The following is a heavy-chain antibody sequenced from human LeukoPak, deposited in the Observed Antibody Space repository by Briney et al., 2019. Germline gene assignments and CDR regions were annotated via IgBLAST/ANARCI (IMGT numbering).Heavy chain of an antibody. D-gene: IGHD3-22*01. Sequence: GGSLRLSCAASGFTLSSYAMSWVRQAPGKGLEWVSAMSGSDGSTYYADSVKGRFTVSRDNSKNSLYLQMKSLRAEDTAVYYCAKHFYDSSGYSRWGQGVLVTVSS. J-gene: IGHJ4*02. CDR3: AKHFYDSSGYSR. V-gene: IGHV3-23*01. CDR2: MSGSDGST. CDR1: GFTLSSYA.